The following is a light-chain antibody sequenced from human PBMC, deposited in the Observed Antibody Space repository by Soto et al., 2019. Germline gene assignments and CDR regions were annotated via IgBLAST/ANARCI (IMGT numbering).Light chain of an antibody. V-gene: IGKV1-5*01. CDR3: QQYNSYSWT. CDR1: QSISSW. J-gene: IGKJ1*01. CDR2: DAS. Sequence: QMTQSPSTLYESVGDRVTITCRASQSISSWLAWYQQKPGKAPKLLIYDASSLESGVPSRFSGSGSGTEFTLTISSLQPDDFATYYCQQYNSYSWTFGQGTKVDIK.